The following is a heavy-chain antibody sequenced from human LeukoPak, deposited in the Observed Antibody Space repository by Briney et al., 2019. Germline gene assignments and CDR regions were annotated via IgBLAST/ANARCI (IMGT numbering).Heavy chain of an antibody. V-gene: IGHV3-7*01. J-gene: IGHJ4*02. CDR2: IKHDGSEK. CDR3: ARDLSGVTGYTYGRGIDY. CDR1: GLTFSNYW. D-gene: IGHD5-18*01. Sequence: GGSLRLSCAASGLTFSNYWMSWVRQGPGKGLEWVANIKHDGSEKYYIDSVKGRFTISRDNAKNSVYLQMNRLRAEDTAVYYCARDLSGVTGYTYGRGIDYWGQGTLVTVSS.